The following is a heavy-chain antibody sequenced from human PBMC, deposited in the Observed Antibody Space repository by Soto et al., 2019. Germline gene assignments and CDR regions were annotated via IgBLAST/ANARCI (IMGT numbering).Heavy chain of an antibody. J-gene: IGHJ4*02. CDR1: GFSLPSRGAG. CDR3: AHSPFHDSSGYPVY. V-gene: IGHV2-5*01. CDR2: IYWNDDK. D-gene: IGHD3-22*01. Sequence: SGPPLVNPTQTLTLTCSFSGFSLPSRGAGVAWLRQPPGKALEWLALIYWNDDKRYTPSLKSRLTITKDTSRNQVGRTRTNMDPVDTATYFCAHSPFHDSSGYPVYWGQGTRVTVSA.